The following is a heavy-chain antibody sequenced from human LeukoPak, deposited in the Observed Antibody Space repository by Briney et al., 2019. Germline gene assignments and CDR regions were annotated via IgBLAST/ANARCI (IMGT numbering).Heavy chain of an antibody. CDR3: ARDRSQGYGGTSDY. D-gene: IGHD4-23*01. CDR1: GFTFSTYS. Sequence: PGGSLTLSCAASGFTFSTYSMNWLRQAPGTGLEWISYISGSGTTIYYADSVKDRFTVSRDNAKNSLYLQMNSLRAEDTAVYYCARDRSQGYGGTSDYRVQGTVVTVSS. J-gene: IGHJ4*02. V-gene: IGHV3-48*01. CDR2: ISGSGTTI.